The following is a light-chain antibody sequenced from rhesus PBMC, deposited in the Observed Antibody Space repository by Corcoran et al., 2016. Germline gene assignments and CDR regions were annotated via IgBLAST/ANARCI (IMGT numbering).Light chain of an antibody. V-gene: IGKV1-25*01. Sequence: DIQMTQSPSSLSASAGDRVTITCRASQGITNDLAWYQKKPGESPKLLIYEASSLQCGIPSRFSGSGSGKDFTLTISSLQSEDFATYYCQHYYSTPYSFGQGTKVEIK. J-gene: IGKJ2*01. CDR3: QHYYSTPYS. CDR1: QGITND. CDR2: EAS.